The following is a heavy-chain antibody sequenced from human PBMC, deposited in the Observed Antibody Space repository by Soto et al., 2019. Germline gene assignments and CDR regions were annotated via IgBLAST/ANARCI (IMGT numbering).Heavy chain of an antibody. V-gene: IGHV1-69*01. D-gene: IGHD3-22*01. CDR2: IIPLLGTT. J-gene: IGHJ4*02. Sequence: QVQLVQSGAEVKEPGSSVKVSCETPRGSLNRYALSWVRQAPGQGLEGMGGIIPLLGTTKYPQKFKGTVTIIADENTSKAYMELSSVRSEDTAVYYCARGSDNGGFYLFDDWGQGTLVTVSS. CDR3: ARGSDNGGFYLFDD. CDR1: RGSLNRYA.